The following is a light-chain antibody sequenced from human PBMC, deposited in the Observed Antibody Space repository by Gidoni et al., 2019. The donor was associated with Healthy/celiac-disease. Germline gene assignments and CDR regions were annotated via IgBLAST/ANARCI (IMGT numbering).Light chain of an antibody. J-gene: IGKJ2*01. V-gene: IGKV1-39*01. CDR3: QQSYSTPHT. CDR1: QSISSY. Sequence: DIQMTQSPSSLSASVGDRVTITCRASQSISSYLNWYQQKPGKAPKLLIYAASSLQSGVPSRFSGSGSGTDFTLTISSLQPEGFATYYGQQSYSTPHTFGQGTKLEIK. CDR2: AAS.